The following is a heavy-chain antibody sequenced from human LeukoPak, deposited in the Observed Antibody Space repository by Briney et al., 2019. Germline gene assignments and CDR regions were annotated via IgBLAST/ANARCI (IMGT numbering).Heavy chain of an antibody. CDR1: GFTFSSYA. D-gene: IGHD2-8*01. CDR3: TKDEDAIANNAFDI. J-gene: IGHJ3*02. Sequence: GGSLRLSCAASGFTFSSYAVSWVHQAPGKGLEWVSAISGSGGSTYYADCVRRRFTISRDNSKNTLYLQMNSVRAEHPAVYYGTKDEDAIANNAFDICGQRTMVTVSS. CDR2: ISGSGGST. V-gene: IGHV3-23*01.